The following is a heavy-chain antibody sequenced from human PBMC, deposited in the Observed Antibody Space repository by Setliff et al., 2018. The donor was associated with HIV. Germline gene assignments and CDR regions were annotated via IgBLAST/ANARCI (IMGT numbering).Heavy chain of an antibody. CDR2: IYYSGST. V-gene: IGHV4-59*12. D-gene: IGHD5-18*01. CDR3: ARAPGYSYSFYFDS. Sequence: SETLSLTCTVSGGSISSFYWSWIRQPPGKGLEWIGYIYYSGSTNYNPSLKSRVTISVDTSKNQFSLKLNSVTAADTAVYFCARAPGYSYSFYFDSWGQGTLVTVSS. J-gene: IGHJ4*02. CDR1: GGSISSFY.